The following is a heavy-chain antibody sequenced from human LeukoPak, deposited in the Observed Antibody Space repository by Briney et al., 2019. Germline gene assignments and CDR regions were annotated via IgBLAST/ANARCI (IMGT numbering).Heavy chain of an antibody. D-gene: IGHD3-16*01. CDR1: NYPITSDYY. CDR2: IFHSGIA. Sequence: PSETLSLTCAVSNYPITSDYYWVWIRQPPGQGLEWIGQIFHSGIAHYNPSLKSRVTMSVDTSRSQFSVNLNSVTAADTAVYYCGRAGFGTAYNRFYYYMDVWGNGTTVTVSS. V-gene: IGHV4-38-2*01. J-gene: IGHJ6*03. CDR3: GRAGFGTAYNRFYYYMDV.